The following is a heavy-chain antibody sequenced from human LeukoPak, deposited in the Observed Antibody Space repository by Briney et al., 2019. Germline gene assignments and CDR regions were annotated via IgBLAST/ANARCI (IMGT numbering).Heavy chain of an antibody. D-gene: IGHD3-10*01. CDR2: ISAYNGNT. CDR3: ARGSGSYFADLTGFDY. CDR1: GYTFTSYG. Sequence: GASVKDSCKASGYTFTSYGISWVRQAPGQGRGWMGWISAYNGNTNYAQKLRGRVTMTTDTSTSTAYMQLRSLRSDDTAVYYCARGSGSYFADLTGFDYWGQGTLVTVSS. V-gene: IGHV1-18*01. J-gene: IGHJ4*02.